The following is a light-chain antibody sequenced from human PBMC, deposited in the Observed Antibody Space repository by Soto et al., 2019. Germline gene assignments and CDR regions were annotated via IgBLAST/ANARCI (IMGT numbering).Light chain of an antibody. CDR3: HQYNSWPIT. CDR1: QIISNN. Sequence: EIVMTQSPATLSVSPGERATLSCRASQIISNNLAWYQQKPGRAPRLFIYDASTRATGIPARFSGSGSGTEFTLTISSLQSEDFAVYYCHQYNSWPITFGGGTRLEIK. CDR2: DAS. J-gene: IGKJ5*01. V-gene: IGKV3-15*01.